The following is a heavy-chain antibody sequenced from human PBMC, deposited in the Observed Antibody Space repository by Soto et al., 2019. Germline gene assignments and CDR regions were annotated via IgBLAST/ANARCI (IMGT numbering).Heavy chain of an antibody. CDR1: GFTFSSYS. Sequence: GGSLRLSCAASGFTFSSYSMNWVRQAPGKGLEWVSSISSSSSYIYYADSVKGRFTISRDNAKNSLYLQMNSLRAEDTAVYYCAKTYYYDSSAKDGMDVWGQGTTVTVSS. J-gene: IGHJ6*02. CDR2: ISSSSSYI. CDR3: AKTYYYDSSAKDGMDV. D-gene: IGHD3-22*01. V-gene: IGHV3-21*01.